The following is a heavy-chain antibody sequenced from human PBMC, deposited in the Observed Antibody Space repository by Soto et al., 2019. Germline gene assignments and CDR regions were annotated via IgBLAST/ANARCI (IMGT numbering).Heavy chain of an antibody. CDR2: ISAFNGNT. Sequence: ASVKGSCKTSGYTLTRYGFTWVRQETGQGLEYMGWISAFNGNTNYAQKFQGRVTMTTDTSTSTAYMELRSLRSDDTAVYYCARDAMVRGVITPYYYYGMDVWGQGTTVTVSS. CDR3: ARDAMVRGVITPYYYYGMDV. J-gene: IGHJ6*02. D-gene: IGHD3-10*01. V-gene: IGHV1-18*01. CDR1: GYTLTRYG.